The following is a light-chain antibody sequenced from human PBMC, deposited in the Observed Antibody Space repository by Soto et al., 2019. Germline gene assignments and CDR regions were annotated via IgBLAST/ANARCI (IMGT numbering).Light chain of an antibody. V-gene: IGKV3-15*01. J-gene: IGKJ4*01. CDR3: QQYNKSPLT. CDR2: GAS. CDR1: QSVAGN. Sequence: EIVMTQSPATLSVSPGERATLSCRASQSVAGNLAWYQQNPGQAPRLLIYGASTRATGIATRFSGGGSGTEFTLTISSLQSEDFVIYYCQQYNKSPLTFGGGTKVEIK.